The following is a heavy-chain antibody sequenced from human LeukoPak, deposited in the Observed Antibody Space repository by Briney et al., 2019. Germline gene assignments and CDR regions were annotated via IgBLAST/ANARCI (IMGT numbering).Heavy chain of an antibody. Sequence: WWSLRLSFAASGFTFRSYSMNWVRQAPGKGLDWVSSTSSNSSYIYYAHSLKGRFTISIDKPNNSLSLQTNSLTAEGTAVYYCARSSSGSYFLGYWGQGTLVTVSS. CDR1: GFTFRSYS. D-gene: IGHD1-26*01. V-gene: IGHV3-21*01. CDR2: TSSNSSYI. J-gene: IGHJ4*02. CDR3: ARSSSGSYFLGY.